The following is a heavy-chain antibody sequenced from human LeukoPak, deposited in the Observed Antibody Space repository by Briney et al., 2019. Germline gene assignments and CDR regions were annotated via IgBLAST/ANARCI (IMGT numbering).Heavy chain of an antibody. V-gene: IGHV3-23*01. D-gene: IGHD3-3*01. J-gene: IGHJ4*02. CDR1: GFTFSSHA. CDR3: ARDPGVVAFHYFDF. CDR2: IGGLGSST. Sequence: GGSLRLSCAASGFTFSSHAMAWVRQAPGKGLEWVSAIGGLGSSTYYGNSVKGSFTISRDNAKNTVYLQMDSLRVEDTAVHYCARDPGVVAFHYFDFWGQGTLITVSS.